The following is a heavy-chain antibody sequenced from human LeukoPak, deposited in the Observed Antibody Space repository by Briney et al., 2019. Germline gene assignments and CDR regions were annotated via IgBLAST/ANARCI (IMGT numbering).Heavy chain of an antibody. CDR2: IYYSGST. CDR3: ARWKTTVTTSADYFDY. Sequence: SETLSLTCTVSGCSISSGDYYWSWIRPPPGKGLEWIGYIYYSGSTYYNPSLKSRVTISVDTSKNQFSLKLSSVTAADTAVYYCARWKTTVTTSADYFDYWGQGTLVTVSS. V-gene: IGHV4-30-4*01. J-gene: IGHJ4*02. CDR1: GCSISSGDYY. D-gene: IGHD4-17*01.